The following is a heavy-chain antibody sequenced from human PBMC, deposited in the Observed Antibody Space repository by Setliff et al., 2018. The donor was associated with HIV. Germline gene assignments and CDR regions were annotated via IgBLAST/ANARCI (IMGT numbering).Heavy chain of an antibody. J-gene: IGHJ5*02. CDR3: ASSIPTEQGPWFDP. V-gene: IGHV7-4-1*02. CDR2: INTHSGNP. D-gene: IGHD4-17*01. Sequence: ASVKVSCKASGYAFASYGLNWVRQAPGQGLEWMGWINTHSGNPTYAQDFTGRFVFSLDTSVSTAYLQISSLRAEDTAVYYCASSIPTEQGPWFDPWGQGTLVTVSS. CDR1: GYAFASYG.